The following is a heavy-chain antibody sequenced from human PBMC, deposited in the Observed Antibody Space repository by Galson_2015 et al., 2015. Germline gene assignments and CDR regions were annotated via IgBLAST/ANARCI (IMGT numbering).Heavy chain of an antibody. Sequence: SLRLSCAASGFTFSSFWMTWVRQAPGKGLEWVANIKQDGSTKYYVASVRGRFTISRDNAQNSLYLQMNSLRAEDTAVYYCARLGERQKVDFWGQGALVTVSS. CDR3: ARLGERQKVDF. J-gene: IGHJ4*02. CDR2: IKQDGSTK. V-gene: IGHV3-7*05. CDR1: GFTFSSFW. D-gene: IGHD5-24*01.